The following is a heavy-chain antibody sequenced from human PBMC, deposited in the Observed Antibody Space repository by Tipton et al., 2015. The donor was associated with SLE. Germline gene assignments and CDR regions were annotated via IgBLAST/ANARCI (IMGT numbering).Heavy chain of an antibody. CDR2: IYYSGST. J-gene: IGHJ5*02. Sequence: TLSLTCTVSGGSISSSGYYWGWIRQPPGKGLEWIGSIYYSGSTYYNPSLNSRVTISVDTSKNQFSLKLTSVIAADTAVYYCARLHGYSYGLNWFDPWGQGTLISVSS. CDR1: GGSISSSGYY. CDR3: ARLHGYSYGLNWFDP. D-gene: IGHD5-18*01. V-gene: IGHV4-39*07.